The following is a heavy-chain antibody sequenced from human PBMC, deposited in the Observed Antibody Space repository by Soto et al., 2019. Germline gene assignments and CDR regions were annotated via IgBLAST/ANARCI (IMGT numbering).Heavy chain of an antibody. CDR1: GFTFSSYA. D-gene: IGHD3-16*02. Sequence: GGSLRLSCAASGFTFSSYAMSWVRQAPGKGLEWVSAISGSGGSTYYADSVKGRFTISRDNSKNTLYLQMNSLRAEDTAVYYCAKDPQPLYDYIWGSYPEPEFDYWGQGTLVTVSS. CDR3: AKDPQPLYDYIWGSYPEPEFDY. CDR2: ISGSGGST. V-gene: IGHV3-23*01. J-gene: IGHJ4*02.